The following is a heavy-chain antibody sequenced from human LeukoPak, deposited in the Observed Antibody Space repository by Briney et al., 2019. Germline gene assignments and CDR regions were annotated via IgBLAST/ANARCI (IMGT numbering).Heavy chain of an antibody. D-gene: IGHD2-15*01. J-gene: IGHJ4*02. CDR2: ISGSGGRT. V-gene: IGHV3-23*01. CDR1: GFTFSNYA. CDR3: AKDYCSGGSCYSGLDY. Sequence: PGGSLRLSCAASGFTFSNYAMSWVRQAPGKGLEWVSVISGSGGRTNYADSVEGRFTISRDNSKNTLYLQMNSLRAEDTAVYYCAKDYCSGGSCYSGLDYRGQGTLVTVSS.